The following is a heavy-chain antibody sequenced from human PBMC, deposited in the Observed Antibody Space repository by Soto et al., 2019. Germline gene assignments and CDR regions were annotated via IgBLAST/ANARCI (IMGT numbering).Heavy chain of an antibody. J-gene: IGHJ3*02. Sequence: QVQLVESGGGVVQPGRSLRLSCAASGFTFSSYGMHWVRQAPGKGLEWVAVMWYDGSNKYYADSVKGRFTISRDNSKNTLYLQMNSLRAEDTAVYYCARRWGYDAFDIWGQGTMVTVSS. D-gene: IGHD3-16*01. CDR2: MWYDGSNK. CDR3: ARRWGYDAFDI. V-gene: IGHV3-33*01. CDR1: GFTFSSYG.